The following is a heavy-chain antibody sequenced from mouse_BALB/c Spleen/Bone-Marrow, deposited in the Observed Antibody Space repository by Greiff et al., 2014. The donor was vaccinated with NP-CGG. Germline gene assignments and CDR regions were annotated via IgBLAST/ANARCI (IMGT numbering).Heavy chain of an antibody. CDR3: ARWGYYYAMDY. Sequence: EVKLMESGGGLVQPGGSRKLSCAASGFTFSSFGMHWVRQAPEKGLEWVAYISSGSSTIYYAGTVKGRFSISRDNPKNTLFLQMTSLRSEDTAMYYCARWGYYYAMDYWGQGTSVTVSS. CDR2: ISSGSSTI. J-gene: IGHJ4*01. CDR1: GFTFSSFG. V-gene: IGHV5-17*02.